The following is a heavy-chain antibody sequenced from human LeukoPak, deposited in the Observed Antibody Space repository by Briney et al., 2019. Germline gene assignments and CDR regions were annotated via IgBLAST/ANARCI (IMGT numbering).Heavy chain of an antibody. V-gene: IGHV3-7*03. J-gene: IGHJ4*02. Sequence: AGGSLRLSCAASGFVFSSYWMTWVRQAPGKGLEWVASTNEGGSGKYYVDSVKGRFTISRDNAQKSLYLEMHSLRVEDTAVYYCARAVTSTEGYWGQGTLVTVSS. CDR2: TNEGGSGK. CDR3: ARAVTSTEGY. CDR1: GFVFSSYW.